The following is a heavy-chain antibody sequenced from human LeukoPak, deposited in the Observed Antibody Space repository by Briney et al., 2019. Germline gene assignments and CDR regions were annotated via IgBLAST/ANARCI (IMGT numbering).Heavy chain of an antibody. J-gene: IGHJ6*04. V-gene: IGHV4-34*01. CDR2: INHSGST. CDR3: ARGRGLPAAAYYYYGMDV. CDR1: GGSFSGYY. Sequence: PSETLSLTCAVYGGSFSGYYWSWIRQPPGKGLEWIGEINHSGSTNYNPSLKSRVTMSVDTSKNQFSLKLSSVTAADTAVYYCARGRGLPAAAYYYYGMDVWGKGTTVTVSS. D-gene: IGHD2-2*01.